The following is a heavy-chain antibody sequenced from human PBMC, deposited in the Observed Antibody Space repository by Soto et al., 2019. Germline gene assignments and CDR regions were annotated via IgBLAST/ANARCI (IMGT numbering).Heavy chain of an antibody. V-gene: IGHV4-31*03. J-gene: IGHJ4*02. D-gene: IGHD5-12*01. CDR2: MYYSGST. CDR1: GASINSGGYY. Sequence: QVQLQESGPGLVKPSQTLSLTCTVSGASINSGGYYWTWIRQVPGKGLEWIGYMYYSGSTSYNPSLRSRVTISVDTSNSQFSLNLRSVTAADTAVYYCAGENVRGSSAYDLFWGQGTLVTVSS. CDR3: AGENVRGSSAYDLF.